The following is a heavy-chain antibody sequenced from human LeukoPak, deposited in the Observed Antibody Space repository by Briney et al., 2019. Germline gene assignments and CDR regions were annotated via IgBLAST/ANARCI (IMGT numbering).Heavy chain of an antibody. D-gene: IGHD5-12*01. CDR2: IYYSGST. V-gene: IGHV4-30-4*08. CDR1: GGSISSSDYY. CDR3: ARVVATIGIDY. Sequence: SQTLSLTCTVSGGSISSSDYYWSWIRQPPGKGLEWIGYIYYSGSTYYNPSLKSRVTISVDTSKNQFSLKLSSVTAADTAVYYCARVVATIGIDYWGQGTLVTVSS. J-gene: IGHJ4*02.